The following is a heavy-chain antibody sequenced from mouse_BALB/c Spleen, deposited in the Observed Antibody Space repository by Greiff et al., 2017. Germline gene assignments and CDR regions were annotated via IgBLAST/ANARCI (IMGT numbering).Heavy chain of an antibody. D-gene: IGHD2-1*01. Sequence: EVQRVESGGGLVKPGGSLKLSCAASGFAFSSYDMSWVRQTPEKRLEWVAYISSGGGSTYYPDTVKGRFTISRDNAKNTLYLQMSSLKSEDTAMYYCARHDGNYRFAYWGQGTLVTVSA. V-gene: IGHV5-12-1*01. CDR1: GFAFSSYD. CDR2: ISSGGGST. CDR3: ARHDGNYRFAY. J-gene: IGHJ3*01.